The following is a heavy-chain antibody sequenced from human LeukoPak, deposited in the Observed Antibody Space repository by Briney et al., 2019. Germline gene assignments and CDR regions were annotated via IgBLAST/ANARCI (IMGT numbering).Heavy chain of an antibody. V-gene: IGHV1-8*03. D-gene: IGHD2-2*01. CDR3: ATDKCSRTSCLDYYMHD. CDR2: MNPNSGNT. J-gene: IGHJ6*03. Sequence: ASVKVSCKASGYTLTSYDINWVRQATGQGLEWMGWMNPNSGNTGYAQKFQGRVTITRNTSISTAYMELSSLRSEDPEMYYCATDKCSRTSCLDYYMHDCGKGSTVTVSS. CDR1: GYTLTSYD.